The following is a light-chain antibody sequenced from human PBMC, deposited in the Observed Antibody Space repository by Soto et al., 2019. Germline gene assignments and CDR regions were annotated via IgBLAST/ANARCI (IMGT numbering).Light chain of an antibody. CDR3: QQYGSSPRT. Sequence: EIVLTQSPGTLSSSPGQRATLFCRASQTVSSTHLAWYQQKPGQAPRLLIYGASNRATGIPDRFSGGGSGTDFTLTISRLEPEDFAVYYCQQYGSSPRTFGQGTNLEIK. CDR2: GAS. CDR1: QTVSSTH. V-gene: IGKV3-20*01. J-gene: IGKJ2*01.